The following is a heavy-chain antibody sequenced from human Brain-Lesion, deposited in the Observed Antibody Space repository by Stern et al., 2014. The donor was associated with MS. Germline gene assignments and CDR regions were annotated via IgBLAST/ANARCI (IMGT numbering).Heavy chain of an antibody. CDR3: ATLSPGAGGNYYRHFDY. J-gene: IGHJ4*02. D-gene: IGHD1-26*01. CDR2: FDPEDGET. Sequence: VQLVESGAEVKKPGASVKVSCKVSGYTLTELSMHWVRQAPRQGLEWMGGFDPEDGETIYAKKSQGRVTMTEDTSTDTAYMELSSLRSEDTAVYYCATLSPGAGGNYYRHFDYWGQGTLVTVSS. V-gene: IGHV1-24*01. CDR1: GYTLTELS.